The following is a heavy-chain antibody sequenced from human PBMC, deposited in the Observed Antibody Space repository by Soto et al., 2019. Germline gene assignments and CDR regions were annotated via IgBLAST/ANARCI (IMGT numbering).Heavy chain of an antibody. V-gene: IGHV3-7*01. CDR1: GFTFSSYW. Sequence: EVQLVESGGGLVQPGGSLRLSCAASGFTFSSYWMSWVRQAPGKGLEWVANIKQDGSEKYYVDSMKGRFTISRDNAKNSLYLQMNSLRTVDTAMYLSARVEVLRYFGPYMDVWGKGTTVTVYS. CDR3: ARVEVLRYFGPYMDV. D-gene: IGHD3-9*01. J-gene: IGHJ6*03. CDR2: IKQDGSEK.